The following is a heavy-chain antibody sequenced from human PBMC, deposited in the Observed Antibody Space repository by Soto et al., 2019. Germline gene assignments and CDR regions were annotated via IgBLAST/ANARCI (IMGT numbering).Heavy chain of an antibody. V-gene: IGHV3-11*01. J-gene: IGHJ3*02. CDR3: ARGYDYIGGSYRYIGGDAFDI. Sequence: QVQLVESGGGLVKPGGSLRLSCAASGFTFSDYYMSWIRQAPGKGLEWVSYISSSGSTIYYADSVKGRFTISRDNAKNSLYLQMNSLRAEDTAVYYCARGYDYIGGSYRYIGGDAFDIWGQGTMVTVSS. CDR2: ISSSGSTI. D-gene: IGHD3-16*02. CDR1: GFTFSDYY.